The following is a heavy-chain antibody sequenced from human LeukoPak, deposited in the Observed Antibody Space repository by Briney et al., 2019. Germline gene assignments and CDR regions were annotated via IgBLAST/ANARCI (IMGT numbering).Heavy chain of an antibody. Sequence: GGSLKLSCAASGFTFSGSTMHWVRQASGKGLEWVGRIRSKANSYATAYAASVKGRFTISRDDSKNTAHLQMNSLKTEDTAVYYCTTVITTMVWGQGTLVTVSS. J-gene: IGHJ4*02. CDR2: IRSKANSYAT. D-gene: IGHD5-18*01. V-gene: IGHV3-73*01. CDR1: GFTFSGST. CDR3: TTVITTMV.